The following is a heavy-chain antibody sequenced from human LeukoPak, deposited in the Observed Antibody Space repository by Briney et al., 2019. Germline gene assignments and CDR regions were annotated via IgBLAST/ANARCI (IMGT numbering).Heavy chain of an antibody. Sequence: GGSLRLSCAASGFTFSSYGMHWVRQAPGKGLEWVAVIWYDGSNKYYADSVKGRFTISRDNSKNTLYLQVNSLRAEDAAVYYCARGPLRYFVGGVDYWGQGTLVTVSS. CDR3: ARGPLRYFVGGVDY. CDR1: GFTFSSYG. J-gene: IGHJ4*02. D-gene: IGHD3-9*01. CDR2: IWYDGSNK. V-gene: IGHV3-33*01.